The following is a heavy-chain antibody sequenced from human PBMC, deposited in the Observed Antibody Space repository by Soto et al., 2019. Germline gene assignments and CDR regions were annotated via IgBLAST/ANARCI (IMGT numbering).Heavy chain of an antibody. D-gene: IGHD6-25*01. J-gene: IGHJ6*02. Sequence: PGGSLRLSCGVSGFSFSGFAVNWVRQAPGKGLEWVGRIRTKASNYATAYGASVKGRFTISRDDSKNTAYLQINSLKIEDTAVYYCTRRRYYYYGLDVWGQGTTVTV. V-gene: IGHV3-73*01. CDR2: IRTKASNYAT. CDR1: GFSFSGFA. CDR3: TRRRYYYYGLDV.